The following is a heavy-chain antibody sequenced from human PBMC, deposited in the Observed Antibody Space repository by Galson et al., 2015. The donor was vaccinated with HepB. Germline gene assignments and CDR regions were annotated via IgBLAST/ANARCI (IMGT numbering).Heavy chain of an antibody. Sequence: SVKVSCKASGYTFTSYYMHWVRQAPGQGLEWMGMINPSGGSTSYAQKFQGRVTMTRDTSTSTVYMELSSLRSEDTAVYYCARDIYSSSSGVWFDPWGQGTLVTVSS. J-gene: IGHJ5*02. V-gene: IGHV1-46*01. CDR3: ARDIYSSSSGVWFDP. D-gene: IGHD6-6*01. CDR2: INPSGGST. CDR1: GYTFTSYY.